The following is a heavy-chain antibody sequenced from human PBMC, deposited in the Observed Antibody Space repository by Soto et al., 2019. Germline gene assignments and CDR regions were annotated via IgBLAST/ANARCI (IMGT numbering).Heavy chain of an antibody. D-gene: IGHD3-10*01. J-gene: IGHJ6*02. Sequence: ASVKVSCKASGYTFTSYGISWVRQAPGQGLEWMGWISAYNGNTNYAQKLQGRVTMTTDTSTSTAYMELRSLRSDDTAVYYCARDDITMVRGVILPAYYYYGMDVWGQGTTVTVS. CDR2: ISAYNGNT. CDR1: GYTFTSYG. V-gene: IGHV1-18*01. CDR3: ARDDITMVRGVILPAYYYYGMDV.